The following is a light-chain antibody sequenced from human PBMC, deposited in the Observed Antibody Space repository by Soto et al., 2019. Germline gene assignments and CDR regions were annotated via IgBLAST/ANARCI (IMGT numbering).Light chain of an antibody. J-gene: IGKJ1*01. CDR1: RGIYNY. V-gene: IGKV1-27*01. Sequence: DVQVTQSPASLSASVGDRVNISCRTSRGIYNYLAWYQQKSGQIPKLLINAASSLQSGVPSRFSGSGSGTDFTLSNSSLQPEHVATYYCQKYDSAPRTFGQGTKVEIK. CDR3: QKYDSAPRT. CDR2: AAS.